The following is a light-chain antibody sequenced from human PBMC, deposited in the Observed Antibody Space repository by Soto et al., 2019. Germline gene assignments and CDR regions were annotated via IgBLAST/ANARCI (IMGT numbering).Light chain of an antibody. CDR3: SSYTSSSTWV. Sequence: QSVLTQPASVSGSPGQSITISCTGTSSDVGGYNYVSWYQQHPGKAPKVIIYDVSNRPSGVSYRFSGSKSGNTASLTISGLQAEDEADYYCSSYTSSSTWVFGGGTKVTVL. CDR1: SSDVGGYNY. J-gene: IGLJ3*02. CDR2: DVS. V-gene: IGLV2-14*01.